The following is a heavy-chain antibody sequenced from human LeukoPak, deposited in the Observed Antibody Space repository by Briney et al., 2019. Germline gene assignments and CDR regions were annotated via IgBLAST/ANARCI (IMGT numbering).Heavy chain of an antibody. D-gene: IGHD6-19*01. V-gene: IGHV1-69*05. Sequence: ASVKVSCKASGGTFSSYAISWVRQAPGQGLEWMGWIIPIFGTANYAQKFQGRVTITTDESTSTAYMELSSLRSEDTAVYYCARDHIAVAGTYYYYYMDVWGKGTTVTVSS. CDR3: ARDHIAVAGTYYYYYMDV. CDR1: GGTFSSYA. CDR2: IIPIFGTA. J-gene: IGHJ6*03.